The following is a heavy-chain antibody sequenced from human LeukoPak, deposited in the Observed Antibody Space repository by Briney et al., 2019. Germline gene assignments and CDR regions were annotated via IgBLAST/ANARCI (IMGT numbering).Heavy chain of an antibody. D-gene: IGHD3-16*01. Sequence: PSETLSLTCTVSGGSISSYYWSWIRQPPGKGLEWIGYIYYSGGTNYNPSLKSRVTISVDTSKNQFSLKLSSVTAADTAVYYCARVLGDPYYYYYYMDVWGKGTTVTVSS. CDR2: IYYSGGT. CDR3: ARVLGDPYYYYYYMDV. J-gene: IGHJ6*03. V-gene: IGHV4-59*01. CDR1: GGSISSYY.